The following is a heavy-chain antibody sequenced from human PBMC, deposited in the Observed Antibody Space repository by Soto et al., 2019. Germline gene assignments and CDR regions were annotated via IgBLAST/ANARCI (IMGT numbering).Heavy chain of an antibody. CDR3: ASLPSVTVHLAWFDP. CDR1: GFTFSGYA. V-gene: IGHV3-23*01. CDR2: ISGGGENT. D-gene: IGHD2-21*02. J-gene: IGHJ5*02. Sequence: EVQLLQSGGGLVQPGGSLRLSCAASGFTFSGYAMSWVRQAPGKGLEWVSTISGGGENTYYADSVKGRFTISRDNSKNTLYLQMNSLRAEDTALYYCASLPSVTVHLAWFDPWGQGTLVTVS.